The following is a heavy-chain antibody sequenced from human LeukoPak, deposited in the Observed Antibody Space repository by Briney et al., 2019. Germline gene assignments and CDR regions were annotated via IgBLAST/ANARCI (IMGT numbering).Heavy chain of an antibody. CDR1: GFTFSSYG. V-gene: IGHV3-33*01. J-gene: IGHJ4*02. Sequence: PGRSLRLSCAASGFTFSSYGMHWVRQAPGKGLEWVAVIWYDGSNKYYADSAKGRFTISRDNSKNTLYLQMNSLRAEDTAVYYCARSTLQQPPRYWGQGTLVTVSS. CDR3: ARSTLQQPPRY. D-gene: IGHD6-13*01. CDR2: IWYDGSNK.